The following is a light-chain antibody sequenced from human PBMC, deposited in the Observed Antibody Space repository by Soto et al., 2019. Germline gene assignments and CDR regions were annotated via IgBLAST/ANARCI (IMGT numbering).Light chain of an antibody. CDR2: GAS. CDR1: QSVSSSY. CDR3: RHYSSSLWT. J-gene: IGKJ1*01. Sequence: EIVLTQSPGTLSLSPGERATLSCRASQSVSSSYFAWYQQRFGQAPRLLSYGASSRATGIPDRFSGSGSGTYFTLTISRLELEDFSLYYWRHYSSSLWTFGQGTKV. V-gene: IGKV3-20*01.